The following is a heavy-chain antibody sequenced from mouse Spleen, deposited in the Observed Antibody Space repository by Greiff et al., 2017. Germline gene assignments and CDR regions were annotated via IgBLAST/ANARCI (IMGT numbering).Heavy chain of an antibody. CDR1: GFTFSSYA. J-gene: IGHJ2*01. CDR2: ISSGGGNT. D-gene: IGHD2-4*01. V-gene: IGHV5-9*04. CDR3: ARHETAMIDDFDY. Sequence: EVKLMESGGGLVKLGGSLKLSCAASGFTFSSYAMSWVRQTPEKRLEWVATISSGGGNTYYPDSVKGRFTISRDNAKNTLYLQMSSLKSEDTAMYYCARHETAMIDDFDYWGQGTTLTVSS.